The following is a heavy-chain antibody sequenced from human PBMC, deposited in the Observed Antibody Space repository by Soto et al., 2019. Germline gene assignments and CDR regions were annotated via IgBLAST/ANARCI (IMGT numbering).Heavy chain of an antibody. CDR2: ISYDGINK. Sequence: GGSLRLSCAASGFIFSSYGMHWVRQAPGKGLEWVAVISYDGINKYYSESVKGRFTISRDNSKNTLYLQMSSLRAEDTAVYYCAKDFYTVTTRYFDYWGQGTLVTVS. J-gene: IGHJ4*02. CDR3: AKDFYTVTTRYFDY. CDR1: GFIFSSYG. D-gene: IGHD4-17*01. V-gene: IGHV3-30*18.